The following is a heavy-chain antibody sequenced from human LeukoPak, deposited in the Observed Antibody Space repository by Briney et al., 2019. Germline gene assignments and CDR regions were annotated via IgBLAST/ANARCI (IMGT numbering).Heavy chain of an antibody. V-gene: IGHV3-7*01. Sequence: GGSLRLSCAASGFTFSSYWMSWVRQAPGKGLEWVANIKQDGSEKYYVDSVKGRFTISRDNAKNSLYPQMNSLRAEDTAVYYCARERDDILTGYNFDYWGQGTLVTVSS. CDR1: GFTFSSYW. J-gene: IGHJ4*02. CDR2: IKQDGSEK. CDR3: ARERDDILTGYNFDY. D-gene: IGHD3-9*01.